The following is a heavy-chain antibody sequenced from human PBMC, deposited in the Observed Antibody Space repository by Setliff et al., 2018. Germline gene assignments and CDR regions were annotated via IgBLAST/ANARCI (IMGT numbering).Heavy chain of an antibody. CDR2: LSGTGGSTI. Sequence: GGSLRLSCAASGFTFSSYAMSWVRQAPGKGLDWVSALSGTGGSTIYYADSVKGRFTISRDNAKNSLYLQMNSLRAEDTAVYYCAREGVGFRFYYAYMDVWGKGTTVTVSS. V-gene: IGHV3-48*01. CDR3: AREGVGFRFYYAYMDV. J-gene: IGHJ6*03. D-gene: IGHD3-10*01. CDR1: GFTFSSYA.